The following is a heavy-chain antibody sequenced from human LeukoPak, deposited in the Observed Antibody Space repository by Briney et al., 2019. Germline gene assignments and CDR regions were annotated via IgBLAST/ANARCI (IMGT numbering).Heavy chain of an antibody. CDR1: GFTFSNAW. Sequence: GGSLRLSCAASGFTFSNAWMSWVRQAPGKGLEWVSVIYSGGSTYYADSVKGRFTISRDNSKNTLYLQMNSLRAEDTAVYYCARDVGPYYDILTGYYGGYYFDYWGQGALVTVSS. D-gene: IGHD3-9*01. CDR3: ARDVGPYYDILTGYYGGYYFDY. V-gene: IGHV3-53*01. J-gene: IGHJ4*02. CDR2: IYSGGST.